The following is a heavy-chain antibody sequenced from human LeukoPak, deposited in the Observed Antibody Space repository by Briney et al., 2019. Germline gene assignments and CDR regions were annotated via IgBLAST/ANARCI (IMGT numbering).Heavy chain of an antibody. J-gene: IGHJ4*02. CDR1: GFTFSSYG. V-gene: IGHV3-30*02. CDR3: ARHLSGITGYAYGRGIDY. Sequence: PGGSLRLSCAASGFTFSSYGMRWVRQAPGKGLEWVAFIRYDGSNKYYADSVKGRFTISRDNAKKSLYLQMNSLRAEDTAVYYCARHLSGITGYAYGRGIDYWGQGTPVTVSS. CDR2: IRYDGSNK. D-gene: IGHD5-18*01.